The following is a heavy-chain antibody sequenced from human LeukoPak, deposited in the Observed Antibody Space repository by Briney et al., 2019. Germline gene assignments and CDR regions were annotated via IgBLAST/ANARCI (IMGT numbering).Heavy chain of an antibody. CDR3: ARMDDYVWGSYRYYFDY. V-gene: IGHV3-30*02. CDR1: XFTFSXXG. J-gene: IGHJ4*02. Sequence: RLXXAXXXFTFSXXGMXXVRXXXXXXXXXVAXXRYDATIKYYADSVKGRFTMSRDNSKNTLFLQMDSLRVEDTAVYYCARMDDYVWGSYRYYFDYWGQGTLVTVSS. CDR2: XRYDATIK. D-gene: IGHD3-16*02.